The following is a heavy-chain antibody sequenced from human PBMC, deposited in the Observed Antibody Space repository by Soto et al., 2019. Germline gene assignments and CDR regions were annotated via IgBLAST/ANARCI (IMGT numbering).Heavy chain of an antibody. Sequence: PGGSLRLSCAASGFTFSSYEMNWVRQAPGKGLEWVSYISSSGSNIYYADSVQGRFTISRDNAKNSLYLQMNSLRAEDTAVYYCTVDTHIVMRRFDHWGQGTLVTVSS. V-gene: IGHV3-48*03. J-gene: IGHJ4*02. CDR1: GFTFSSYE. D-gene: IGHD3-16*01. CDR2: ISSSGSNI. CDR3: TVDTHIVMRRFDH.